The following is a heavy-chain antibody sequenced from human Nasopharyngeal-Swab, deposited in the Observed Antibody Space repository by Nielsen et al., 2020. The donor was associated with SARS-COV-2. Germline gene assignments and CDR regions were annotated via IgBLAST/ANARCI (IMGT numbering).Heavy chain of an antibody. V-gene: IGHV3-30*03. J-gene: IGHJ4*02. D-gene: IGHD4-17*01. CDR2: IARDASNE. CDR3: ARDAPAHYGAFY. Sequence: GGSLRLSCAASGFTFSSFGMHWVRQAPGKGLGWVAFIARDASNEYYGDSVKGRFSISRDSSKNTLYLQMDSLRGEDTAVYYCARDAPAHYGAFYWGRGTLVTVSS. CDR1: GFTFSSFG.